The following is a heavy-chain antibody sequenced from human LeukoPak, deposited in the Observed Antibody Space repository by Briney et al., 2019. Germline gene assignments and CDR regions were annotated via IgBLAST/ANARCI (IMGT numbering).Heavy chain of an antibody. V-gene: IGHV4-4*07. CDR2: LSTSGST. Sequence: PSGTLSLTCTVSGGSVNNHLYYWSWIRQPAGKRLEWIGRLSTSGSTNYNPSLKSRVTMSVDTSKNQFSLKLYSVTAADTAVYYCARDDGGGWFDPWGQGTLVTVSS. J-gene: IGHJ5*02. CDR3: ARDDGGGWFDP. CDR1: GGSVNNHLYY. D-gene: IGHD3-10*01.